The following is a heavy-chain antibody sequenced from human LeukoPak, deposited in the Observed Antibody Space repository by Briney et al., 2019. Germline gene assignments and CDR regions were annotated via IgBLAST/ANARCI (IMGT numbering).Heavy chain of an antibody. CDR2: INHSGST. D-gene: IGHD3-22*01. CDR3: ARLGTTEKYYYDSSGYYYEPHFDY. Sequence: SETLSLTCAVYGGSFSGYYWSWIRQPPGKGLEWIGEINHSGSTNYNPSLKSRVTISVDTSKNQFSLKLSSVTAADMAVYYCARLGTTEKYYYDSSGYYYEPHFDYWGQGTLVTVSS. CDR1: GGSFSGYY. V-gene: IGHV4-34*01. J-gene: IGHJ4*02.